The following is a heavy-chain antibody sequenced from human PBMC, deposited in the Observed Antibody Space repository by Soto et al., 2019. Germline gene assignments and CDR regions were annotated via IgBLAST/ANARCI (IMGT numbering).Heavy chain of an antibody. D-gene: IGHD6-13*01. J-gene: IGHJ4*02. CDR2: ISVGGGTT. CDR3: AKDLGLGAAGTLFDY. CDR1: GFTSNNYA. Sequence: PGGSLRLSCTASGFTSNNYAMSWVRQAPGKGLEWVSTISVGGGTTYYADSVKGRFTISRDISKNTLYLQMNSLRLEDTAVYYCAKDLGLGAAGTLFDYWGQGTRVTVSS. V-gene: IGHV3-23*01.